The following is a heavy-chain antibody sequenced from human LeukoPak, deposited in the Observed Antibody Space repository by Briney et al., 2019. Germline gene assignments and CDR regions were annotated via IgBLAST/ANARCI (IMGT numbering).Heavy chain of an antibody. CDR1: GFTFSTYY. V-gene: IGHV3-7*01. CDR2: IRQDGSGK. CDR3: ARADYDYVWGSYRQYYFDY. D-gene: IGHD3-16*02. J-gene: IGHJ4*02. Sequence: GGSLGLSCTASGFTFSTYYMAWVRQAPGKGLEWVANIRQDGSGKFYADSVKGRFTISRDNAKNSLFLQMNSLRAEDTAVYYCARADYDYVWGSYRQYYFDYWGQGTLVTVSS.